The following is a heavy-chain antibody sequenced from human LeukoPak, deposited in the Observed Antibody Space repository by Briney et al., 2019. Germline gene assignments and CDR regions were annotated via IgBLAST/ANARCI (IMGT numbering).Heavy chain of an antibody. J-gene: IGHJ4*02. Sequence: PGGSLTLSCTSCGFTFGDYPMNWVRQAPAKGLARVGFISSKACGGKTEYAASVKGRFTISRDDSKSIAYLQMNSLKTEDTAVYYCTRDSHGSSYYDGSGYSNYWGQGTLVTVSS. CDR3: TRDSHGSSYYDGSGYSNY. D-gene: IGHD3-22*01. CDR2: ISSKACGGKT. V-gene: IGHV3-49*04. CDR1: GFTFGDYP.